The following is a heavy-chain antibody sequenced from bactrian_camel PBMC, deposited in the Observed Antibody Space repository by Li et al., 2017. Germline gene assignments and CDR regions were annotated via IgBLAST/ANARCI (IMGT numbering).Heavy chain of an antibody. V-gene: IGHV3S53*01. J-gene: IGHJ4*01. CDR2: IDSNGVT. CDR1: GQSYSRYD. D-gene: IGHD1*01. CDR3: TTWLVPRE. Sequence: HVQLVESGGGLVRPGGSLRLSCAASGQSYSRYDDWCMAWFRQAPGAKRETVATIDSNGVTKVADSVKARFTISRDNAKNTLLLQLNSLKTEDTAMYYCTTWLVPREWGQGTQVTVS.